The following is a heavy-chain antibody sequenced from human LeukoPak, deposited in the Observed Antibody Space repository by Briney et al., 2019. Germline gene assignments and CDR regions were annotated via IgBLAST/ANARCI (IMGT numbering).Heavy chain of an antibody. J-gene: IGHJ4*01. CDR1: GFTFDDYA. CDR3: ARDGTAAGLYFDL. V-gene: IGHV3-43*02. D-gene: IGHD6-13*01. CDR2: ISGDGGST. Sequence: GGSLRLSCAAAGFTFDDYAMHWVRQAPGKGLEWVSLISGDGGSTYYADSVKGRFTISRDNPRNSLYLQMNSLRAEDTAVYYCARDGTAAGLYFDLWGQGTLVTVSS.